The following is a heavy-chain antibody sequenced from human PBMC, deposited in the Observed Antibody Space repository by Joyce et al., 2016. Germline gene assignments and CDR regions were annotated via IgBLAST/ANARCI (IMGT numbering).Heavy chain of an antibody. CDR2: ISPVLGKA. CDR3: AKDTGTRGMDV. V-gene: IGHV1-69*01. J-gene: IGHJ6*02. D-gene: IGHD1-1*01. CDR1: GGIFSTLL. Sequence: QVQLEQSGPELRTPGSSVKSSCKVTGGIFSTLLISWVRQAPGQGQEWRGGISPVLGKAGREQKFQDRRRITADESTGTAHMELSSLRSDDTAVYYCAKDTGTRGMDVWGQGTTVTVSS.